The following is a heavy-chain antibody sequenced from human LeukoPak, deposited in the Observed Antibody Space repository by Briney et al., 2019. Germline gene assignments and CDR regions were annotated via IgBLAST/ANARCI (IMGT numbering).Heavy chain of an antibody. J-gene: IGHJ4*02. D-gene: IGHD4-17*01. V-gene: IGHV4-34*01. CDR1: GGSFSGYY. CDR3: ARGPAGESSTVTTPYYFDS. CDR2: INHSGST. Sequence: PSETLSLTCAVYGGSFSGYYWSWIRQPPGKGLEWIGEINHSGSTNYNPSLKSRVTISVDTSKNQFSLKLSSATAADTAVYYCARGPAGESSTVTTPYYFDSWGQGTLVTVSS.